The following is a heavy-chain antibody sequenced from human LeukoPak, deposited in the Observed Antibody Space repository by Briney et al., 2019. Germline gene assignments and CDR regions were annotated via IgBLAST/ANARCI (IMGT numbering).Heavy chain of an antibody. Sequence: ASVKVSCKASGYTFTGYYMHWVRQAPGQGLEWMGWINPNSGGTNYAQKFQGRVTMTRDTSISTAYMELSRLRSDDTAVYYCARDRSGYLGAWFDPWGQGTLVTVSS. J-gene: IGHJ5*02. CDR1: GYTFTGYY. CDR2: INPNSGGT. D-gene: IGHD3-3*01. CDR3: ARDRSGYLGAWFDP. V-gene: IGHV1-2*02.